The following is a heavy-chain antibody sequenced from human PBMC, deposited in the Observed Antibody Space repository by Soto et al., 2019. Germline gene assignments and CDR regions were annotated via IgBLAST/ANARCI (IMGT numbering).Heavy chain of an antibody. CDR2: IVVGSGNT. J-gene: IGHJ4*02. CDR3: AADPYCGGDCYFDY. D-gene: IGHD2-21*02. CDR1: GYTFTSYD. V-gene: IGHV1-58*02. Sequence: SVKVSCKASGYTFTSYDINWVRQATGQGLEWMGWIVVGSGNTNYAQKFQERVSITRDMSTNTAYMDLTSLRSEDTAVYYCAADPYCGGDCYFDYWGQGTMVTVSS.